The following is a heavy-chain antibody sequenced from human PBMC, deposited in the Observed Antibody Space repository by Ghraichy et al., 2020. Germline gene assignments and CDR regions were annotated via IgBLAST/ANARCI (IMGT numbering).Heavy chain of an antibody. CDR1: GGSISSGGYY. V-gene: IGHV4-31*03. J-gene: IGHJ6*02. CDR2: IYYSGST. D-gene: IGHD6-13*01. CDR3: ARVRRQLASVMDV. Sequence: SETLSLTCTVSGGSISSGGYYWSWIRQHPGKGLEWIGYIYYSGSTYYNPSLKSRVTISVDTSKNQFSLKLSSVTAADTAVYYCARVRRQLASVMDVWGQGTTVTVSS.